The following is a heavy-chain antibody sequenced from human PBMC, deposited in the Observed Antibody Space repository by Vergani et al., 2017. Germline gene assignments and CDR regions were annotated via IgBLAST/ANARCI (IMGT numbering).Heavy chain of an antibody. V-gene: IGHV3-7*01. D-gene: IGHD2-21*01. CDR3: ARDIPRGASYFDF. J-gene: IGHJ4*02. Sequence: VHLVESGGGFVRPGKSLRLSCAASGFTFSKYWMTWVRQAPGKGLEWVANIEDDGDDKNYADSVKGRFTISRDNADNSVYLQMNSLRPVDTAVYYCARDIPRGASYFDFWGRGALVIVSS. CDR2: IEDDGDDK. CDR1: GFTFSKYW.